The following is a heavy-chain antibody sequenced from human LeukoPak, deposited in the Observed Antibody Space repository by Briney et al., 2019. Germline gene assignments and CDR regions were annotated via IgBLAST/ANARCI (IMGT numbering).Heavy chain of an antibody. CDR1: GGSISSGGYY. Sequence: PSQTLSLTCTVSGGSISSGGYYWSWIRQPPGKGLEWIGYIYHSGSTYYNLSLKSRVTISVDTSKNQFSLKLSSVTAADTAVYYCARGPPWDAFDIWGQGTMVTVSS. J-gene: IGHJ3*02. V-gene: IGHV4-30-2*01. CDR3: ARGPPWDAFDI. CDR2: IYHSGST.